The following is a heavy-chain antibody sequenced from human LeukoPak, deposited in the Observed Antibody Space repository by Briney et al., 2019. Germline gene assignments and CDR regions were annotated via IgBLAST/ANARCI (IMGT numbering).Heavy chain of an antibody. J-gene: IGHJ4*02. CDR3: ARDVRGGTAMVN. V-gene: IGHV4-31*03. CDR1: GGSISSGGYY. Sequence: SQTLSLTCTVSGGSISSGGYYWSWIRQHPGKGLEWIGYIYYSGSTYYNPSLKSRVTISVDTSKNQFSLKLSSVTAADTAVYYCARDVRGGTAMVNWGQGTLVTVSS. CDR2: IYYSGST. D-gene: IGHD5-18*01.